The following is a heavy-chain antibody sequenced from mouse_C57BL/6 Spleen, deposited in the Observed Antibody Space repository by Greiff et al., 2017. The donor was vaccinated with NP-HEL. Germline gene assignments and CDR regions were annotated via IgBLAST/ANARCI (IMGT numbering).Heavy chain of an antibody. Sequence: DVMLVESGGGLVKPGGSLKLSCAASGFTFSSYAMSWVRQTPEKRLEWVATISDGGSYTYYPDNVKGRFTISRDNAKNNLYLQMSHLKSEDTAMYYCARGTGTGYFDVWGTGTTVTVSS. CDR2: ISDGGSYT. D-gene: IGHD4-1*01. J-gene: IGHJ1*03. V-gene: IGHV5-4*03. CDR3: ARGTGTGYFDV. CDR1: GFTFSSYA.